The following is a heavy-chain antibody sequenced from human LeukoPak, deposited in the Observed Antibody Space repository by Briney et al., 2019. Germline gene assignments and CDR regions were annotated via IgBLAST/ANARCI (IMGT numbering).Heavy chain of an antibody. CDR3: ARTGLSGYFDY. J-gene: IGHJ4*02. CDR1: GFTFSSYS. Sequence: GGSLRPSCAASGFTFSSYSMNWVRQAPGKGLEWVSSISSSSSYIYYADSVKGRFTISRDNAKNSLYLQMNSLRAEDTAVYYCARTGLSGYFDYWGQGTLVTVSS. V-gene: IGHV3-21*01. CDR2: ISSSSSYI. D-gene: IGHD3-3*01.